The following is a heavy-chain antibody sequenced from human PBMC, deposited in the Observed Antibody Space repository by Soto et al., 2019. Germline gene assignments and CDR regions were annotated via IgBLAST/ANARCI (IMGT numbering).Heavy chain of an antibody. D-gene: IGHD3-10*01. Sequence: GASVKVSCKASGYTFTSYGISWVRQAPGQGLEWMGWISAYNGNTNYAQKLQGRVTMTTDTSTSPAYMELRSLRSDDTAVYYCARDGSGSYYNSPFDYWGQGTLVTVSS. CDR1: GYTFTSYG. CDR2: ISAYNGNT. V-gene: IGHV1-18*04. CDR3: ARDGSGSYYNSPFDY. J-gene: IGHJ4*02.